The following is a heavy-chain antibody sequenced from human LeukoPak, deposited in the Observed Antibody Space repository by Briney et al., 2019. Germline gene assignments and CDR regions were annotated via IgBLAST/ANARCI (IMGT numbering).Heavy chain of an antibody. V-gene: IGHV4-39*07. CDR3: AREDCSGGSCTFFDY. J-gene: IGHJ4*02. Sequence: SETLSLTCTVSGGSISSSSYYWGWIRQPPGKGLEWIGSIYHSGSTNYNPSLKSRVTISVDKSKNQFSLKLSSVTAADTAVYYCAREDCSGGSCTFFDYWGQGTLVTVSS. CDR2: IYHSGST. D-gene: IGHD2-15*01. CDR1: GGSISSSSYY.